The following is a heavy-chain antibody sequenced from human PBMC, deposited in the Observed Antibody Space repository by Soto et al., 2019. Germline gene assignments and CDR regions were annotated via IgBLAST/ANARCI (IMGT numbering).Heavy chain of an antibody. V-gene: IGHV1-3*05. Sequence: QVQLVQSGAEEKKPGASVKVSCKASGYTFNSYAMHWVRQAPGQRLEWMGWINAGNGNTKYSQKFQGRVTITGDTSASTAYMELSSLRSEDTAVYYCARSIVVVTALAYWGQGTLVTVSS. CDR1: GYTFNSYA. CDR3: ARSIVVVTALAY. D-gene: IGHD2-21*02. J-gene: IGHJ4*02. CDR2: INAGNGNT.